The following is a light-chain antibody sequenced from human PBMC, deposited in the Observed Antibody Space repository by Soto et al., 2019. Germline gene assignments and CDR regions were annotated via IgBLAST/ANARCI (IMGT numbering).Light chain of an antibody. CDR1: QSVSTN. CDR3: QHYSHWPPRT. CDR2: NVS. J-gene: IGKJ1*01. Sequence: IVLTQSPATLSVSPGERATLSFTASQSVSTNLAWYQQKPGQAPRVRIYNVSTSATAIPARFSGSGSGTDFTLTISSLQSEDFAVYYCQHYSHWPPRTFGQGTKVEIK. V-gene: IGKV3-15*01.